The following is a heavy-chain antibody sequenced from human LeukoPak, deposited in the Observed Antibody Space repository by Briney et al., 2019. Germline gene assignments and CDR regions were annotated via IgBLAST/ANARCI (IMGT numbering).Heavy chain of an antibody. CDR2: IYYSGGST. CDR3: ARQGTHSSATADL. V-gene: IGHV4-59*08. D-gene: IGHD6-19*01. J-gene: IGHJ5*02. CDR1: SDSISGYH. Sequence: SETLSLTCTASSDSISGYHWSWIRQSPGRGLEWIGSIYYSGGSTNYNPSLNSRLTISVDTSKKQFSLELRSVTAADTAVYYCARQGTHSSATADLWGQGTLVTVSS.